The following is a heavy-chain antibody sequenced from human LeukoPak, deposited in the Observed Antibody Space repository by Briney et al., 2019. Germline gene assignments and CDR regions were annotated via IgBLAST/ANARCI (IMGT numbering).Heavy chain of an antibody. V-gene: IGHV4-61*02. CDR1: GYSISSGYY. Sequence: PSETLSLTCAVSGYSISSGYYWNWIRRPAGKGLEWIGRLYTSGSTNYNPSLKSRVTISVDTSKNQFSLKLSSVTAADTAVYYCASSVRGWLQFDYWGQGTLVTVSS. CDR3: ASSVRGWLQFDY. J-gene: IGHJ4*02. CDR2: LYTSGST. D-gene: IGHD5-24*01.